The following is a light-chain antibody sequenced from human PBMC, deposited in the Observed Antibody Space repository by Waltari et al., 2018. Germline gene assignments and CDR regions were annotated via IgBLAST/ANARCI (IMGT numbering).Light chain of an antibody. CDR1: ESINSW. CDR2: KAS. Sequence: DIQMTQSPSTLSASVGDKVTITCRASESINSWLAWYQQTPGKAPKVLIYKASTVESGVPSRFSGSASGTEFTLTISSLQPDDFATYYCLQYNTYPYTFGQGTKLEIK. J-gene: IGKJ2*01. V-gene: IGKV1-5*03. CDR3: LQYNTYPYT.